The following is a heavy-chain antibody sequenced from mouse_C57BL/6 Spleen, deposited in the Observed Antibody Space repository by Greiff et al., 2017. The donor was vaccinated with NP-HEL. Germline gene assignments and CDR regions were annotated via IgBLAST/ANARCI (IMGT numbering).Heavy chain of an antibody. CDR2: IDPEDGDT. CDR1: GFNIKDYY. J-gene: IGHJ2*01. Sequence: EVQLQQSGAELVRPGASVKLSCTASGFNIKDYYMHWVKQRPEQGLEWIGRIDPEDGDTEYAPKFQGKATMTADTSSNTADLQLTSLTSEDTAVYYCTNGNYSYYFDYWGQGTTLTVSS. D-gene: IGHD2-1*01. CDR3: TNGNYSYYFDY. V-gene: IGHV14-1*01.